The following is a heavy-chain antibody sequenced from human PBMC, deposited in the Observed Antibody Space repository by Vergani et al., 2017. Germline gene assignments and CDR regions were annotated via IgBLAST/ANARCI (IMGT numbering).Heavy chain of an antibody. J-gene: IGHJ5*02. Sequence: QVQLVPSFSEVKKPGSSVKVSCKASGGTFSSYTISWVRQAPGQGLEWMGRIIPILGIANYAQKFQGRVTITADKSTSTAYMELSSLRSEDTAVYYCARGTMVRGGWFDPWGQGTLVTVSS. CDR2: IIPILGIA. V-gene: IGHV1-69*02. D-gene: IGHD3-10*01. CDR3: ARGTMVRGGWFDP. CDR1: GGTFSSYT.